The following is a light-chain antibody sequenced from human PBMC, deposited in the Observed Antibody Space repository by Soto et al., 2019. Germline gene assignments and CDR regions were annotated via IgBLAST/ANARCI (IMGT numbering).Light chain of an antibody. CDR1: SSDVGGYNY. J-gene: IGLJ2*01. CDR3: CSYAGSYGGVV. CDR2: DVS. Sequence: QSALTQPRSVSGSPGQSVTISCTGTSSDVGGYNYVSWYQQHPGKAPKLMIYDVSKRPSGVPDLFSGSKSGNTASLTISGPQAEDEADYYCCSYAGSYGGVVFGGGTKLTVL. V-gene: IGLV2-11*01.